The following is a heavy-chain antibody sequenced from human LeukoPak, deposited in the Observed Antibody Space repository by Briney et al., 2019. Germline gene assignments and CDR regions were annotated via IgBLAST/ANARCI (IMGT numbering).Heavy chain of an antibody. J-gene: IGHJ5*02. D-gene: IGHD3-10*01. CDR3: AKDPFGSGSYKWRFDP. CDR2: ISGGSYT. V-gene: IGHV3-21*01. Sequence: EAGGSLRLSCAASGFTFSSYNMNWVRQAPGKGLEWVSSISGGSYTSYADSVKGRFTISRDNAKNSLYLQMNSLRAEDTAVYYCAKDPFGSGSYKWRFDPWGQGTLVTFSS. CDR1: GFTFSSYN.